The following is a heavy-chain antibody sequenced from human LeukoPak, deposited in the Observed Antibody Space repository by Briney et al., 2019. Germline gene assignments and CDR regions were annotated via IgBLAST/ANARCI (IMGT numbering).Heavy chain of an antibody. D-gene: IGHD2-15*01. J-gene: IGHJ3*02. CDR2: ISSSSSYK. CDR1: GFTFSGYS. CDR3: ARDVGVVVAASDAFDI. V-gene: IGHV3-21*01. Sequence: GGSLGLSCAASGFTFSGYSMNWVRQAPGKGLEWVSSISSSSSYKYYADSVKGRFTISRDNAKNSLYLQMNSLRAEDTAVYYRARDVGVVVAASDAFDIWGQGTMVTVSS.